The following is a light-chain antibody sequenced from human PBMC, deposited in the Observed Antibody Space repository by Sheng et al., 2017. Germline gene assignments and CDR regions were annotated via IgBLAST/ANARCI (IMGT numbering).Light chain of an antibody. CDR1: QNIDTF. V-gene: IGKV3-15*01. J-gene: IGKJ2*01. Sequence: EIVLTQSPATLSLSPGGRATLSCRASQNIDTFLAWYQQHPGQAPRLLMYGASTRATGVPDRFSGRGSGTEFTLTIISLQSEDFAVYFCQQYNSWPMYTFGQGTKLEMK. CDR2: GAS. CDR3: QQYNSWPMYT.